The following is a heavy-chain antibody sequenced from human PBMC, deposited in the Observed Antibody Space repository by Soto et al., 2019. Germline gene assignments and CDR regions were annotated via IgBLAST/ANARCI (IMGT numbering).Heavy chain of an antibody. CDR2: ISSNGGST. D-gene: IGHD4-17*01. V-gene: IGHV3-64*01. CDR3: ARDSGTVTTNYYMDV. CDR1: GFTFSSYA. J-gene: IGHJ6*03. Sequence: GGSLRLSCAASGFTFSSYAMHWVRQAPGKGLEYVSAISSNGGSTYYANSVKGRFTISRDNSKNTLYLQMGSLRAEDMAVYYCARDSGTVTTNYYMDVWGKGTTVTVSS.